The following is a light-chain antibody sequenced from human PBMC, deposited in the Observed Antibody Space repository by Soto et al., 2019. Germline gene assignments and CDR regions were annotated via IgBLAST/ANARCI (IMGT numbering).Light chain of an antibody. CDR2: DAS. CDR3: QQYNDLPVMFT. J-gene: IGKJ2*01. V-gene: IGKV1-33*01. CDR1: HDISNH. Sequence: DIQMTQSPSSVSASVGDRVTISCQASHDISNHLNWYQVKPGKAPKLLIYDASNLETGVPSRFSGSGSGTHFTFTISYLQPEDIATYYCQQYNDLPVMFTFGQGTNVENK.